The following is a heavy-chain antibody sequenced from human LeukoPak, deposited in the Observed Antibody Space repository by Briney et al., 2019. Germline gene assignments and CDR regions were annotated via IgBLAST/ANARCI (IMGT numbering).Heavy chain of an antibody. Sequence: GGSLRLSCAASGFTFSSYAMHWVRQAPGKGLEWVAVISNDGSNKYYAESVKGQFTISRDNSKNTLDLQMNSLRAEDTALYYCARTTSLYYMDVWGKGTTVTVSS. J-gene: IGHJ6*04. D-gene: IGHD2/OR15-2a*01. V-gene: IGHV3-30*01. CDR2: ISNDGSNK. CDR3: ARTTSLYYMDV. CDR1: GFTFSSYA.